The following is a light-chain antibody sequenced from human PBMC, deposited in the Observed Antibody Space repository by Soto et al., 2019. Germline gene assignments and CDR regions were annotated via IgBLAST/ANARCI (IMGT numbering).Light chain of an antibody. CDR1: QTVTRNS. J-gene: IGKJ1*01. Sequence: EIVLTQSPGTLSLSPGKRATLSCRASQTVTRNSLAWYQQKPGQAPRLLIYGASSRATGIPDRFSGSGSGTDFTLTIASLEPEDFAVYSCQQYAASPWTFGQGTKVEIK. CDR3: QQYAASPWT. CDR2: GAS. V-gene: IGKV3-20*01.